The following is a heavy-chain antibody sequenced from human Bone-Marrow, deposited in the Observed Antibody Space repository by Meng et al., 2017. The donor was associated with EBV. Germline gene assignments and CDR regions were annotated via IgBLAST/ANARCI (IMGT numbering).Heavy chain of an antibody. CDR1: GGSFSGYY. CDR3: ARRGDYGDTRVSDY. Sequence: VQPRPWGAGLLKPSEPLSLTCAVYGGSFSGYYWSWIRQPPGKGLEWIGEINHSGSTNYNPSLKSRVTISVDTSKNQFSLKLSSVTAADTAVYYCARRGDYGDTRVSDYWGQGTLVTVSS. D-gene: IGHD4-17*01. V-gene: IGHV4-34*01. J-gene: IGHJ4*02. CDR2: INHSGST.